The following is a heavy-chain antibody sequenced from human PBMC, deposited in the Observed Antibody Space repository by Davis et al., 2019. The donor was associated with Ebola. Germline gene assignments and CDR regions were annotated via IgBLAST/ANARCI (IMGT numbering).Heavy chain of an antibody. D-gene: IGHD5-18*01. V-gene: IGHV1-2*06. Sequence: ASVKVSCKASGYTFTNYYMHWVRQAPGQGLEWVGRINANTGGTNYAQNFQGRVTMTRDTSRTTAYMELSSLTSEDTAVYFCARERNSLGSDFWGQGTLISVSS. J-gene: IGHJ4*02. CDR3: ARERNSLGSDF. CDR2: INANTGGT. CDR1: GYTFTNYY.